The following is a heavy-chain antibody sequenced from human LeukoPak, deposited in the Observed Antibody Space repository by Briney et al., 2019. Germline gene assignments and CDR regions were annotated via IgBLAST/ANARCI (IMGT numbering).Heavy chain of an antibody. D-gene: IGHD3-16*02. Sequence: VASVKVSCKASGYTFTGYYMHWARQAPGQGLEWMGWINPNSGGTNYAQKFQGWVTMTRDTSISTAYMELSRLRSDDTAVYYCARGQWGWGSLEAFDIWGQGTMVTVSS. CDR3: ARGQWGWGSLEAFDI. CDR2: INPNSGGT. J-gene: IGHJ3*02. V-gene: IGHV1-2*04. CDR1: GYTFTGYY.